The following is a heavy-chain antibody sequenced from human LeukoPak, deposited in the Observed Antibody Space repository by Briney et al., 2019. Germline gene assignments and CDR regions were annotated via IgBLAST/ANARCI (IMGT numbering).Heavy chain of an antibody. CDR1: GFTFSSYA. Sequence: PGRSLRLSCAASGFTFSSYAMSWVRQAPGKGLEWVSAISGSGGSTYYADSVKGRFTISRDNSKNTLYLQMNSLRAEDTAVYYCAKDGPGTELLWFGELVPMYYYYGMDVWGQGTTVTVSS. D-gene: IGHD3-10*01. CDR3: AKDGPGTELLWFGELVPMYYYYGMDV. CDR2: ISGSGGST. V-gene: IGHV3-23*01. J-gene: IGHJ6*02.